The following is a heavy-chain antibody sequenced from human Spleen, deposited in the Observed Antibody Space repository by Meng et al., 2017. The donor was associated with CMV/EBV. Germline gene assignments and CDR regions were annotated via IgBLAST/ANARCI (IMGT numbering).Heavy chain of an antibody. D-gene: IGHD1-26*01. J-gene: IGHJ4*02. V-gene: IGHV3-53*01. CDR3: AKGSGRFRPYYFDY. CDR1: GFTVSSNY. CDR2: IYSGGST. Sequence: GESLKISCAASGFTVSSNYMSWVRQAPGKGLEWVSVIYSGGSTYYADSVKGRFTISRDNSKNTLYLQMNSLRAEDTAVFYCAKGSGRFRPYYFDYWGQGTLVTVSS.